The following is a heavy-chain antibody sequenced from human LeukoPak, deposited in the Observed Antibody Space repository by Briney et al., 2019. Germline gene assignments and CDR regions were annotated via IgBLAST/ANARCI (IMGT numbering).Heavy chain of an antibody. CDR3: ATDSGLGLRFDY. D-gene: IGHD5/OR15-5a*01. V-gene: IGHV1-24*01. CDR1: GYTLTELS. Sequence: ASVKVSCKVSGYTLTELSMHWVRQAPGKGLEWMGGFDPEDGETIYAQKFQGRVTMTEDTSTDTAYMELSSLRSEDTAVYYCATDSGLGLRFDYCGQGTLVTVSP. CDR2: FDPEDGET. J-gene: IGHJ4*02.